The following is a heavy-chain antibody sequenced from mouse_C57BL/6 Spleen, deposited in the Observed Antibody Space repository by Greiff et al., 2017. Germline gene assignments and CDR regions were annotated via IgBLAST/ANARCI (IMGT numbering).Heavy chain of an antibody. Sequence: VQLQQPGAELVKPGASVKLSCKASGYTFTSYWMHWVKQRPGQGLEWIGMIHPNSGSNNYNEKFKSKATLTVDKSSSTAYMQRSSLTSEDSAVYYCAREDDGSSWGDYWCQGTTLTVSS. CDR1: GYTFTSYW. CDR2: IHPNSGSN. CDR3: AREDDGSSWGDY. D-gene: IGHD1-1*01. J-gene: IGHJ2*01. V-gene: IGHV1-64*01.